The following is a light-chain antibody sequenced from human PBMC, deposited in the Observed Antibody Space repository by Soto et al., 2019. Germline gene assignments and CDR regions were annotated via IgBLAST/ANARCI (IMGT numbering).Light chain of an antibody. CDR3: QQRINWPST. Sequence: EIVLTQSPATLSLSPGDRATLSCRASQSVSSYLAWYQQKPGQAPRLLIYDASNRATGIPARFSGSGSGTDFTLTITSLEPEDFALYYCQQRINWPSTFGGGPKVEIK. CDR1: QSVSSY. J-gene: IGKJ4*01. CDR2: DAS. V-gene: IGKV3-11*01.